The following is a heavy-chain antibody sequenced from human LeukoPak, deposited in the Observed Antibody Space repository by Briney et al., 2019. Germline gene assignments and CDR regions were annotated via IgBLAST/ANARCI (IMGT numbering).Heavy chain of an antibody. J-gene: IGHJ5*02. CDR3: ARDLRITMVRGVHAGVDP. CDR1: GGSISSSSYY. CDR2: IYYSGST. V-gene: IGHV4-39*07. Sequence: TSETLSLTCTVSGGSISSSSYYWGWIRQPPGKGLEWIGSIYYSGSTYYNPSLKSRVTISVDTSKNQFSLRLSSVTAADTAVYYCARDLRITMVRGVHAGVDPWGQGTLVTVSS. D-gene: IGHD3-10*01.